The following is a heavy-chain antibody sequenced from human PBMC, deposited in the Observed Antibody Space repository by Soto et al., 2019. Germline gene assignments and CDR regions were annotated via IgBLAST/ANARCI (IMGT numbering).Heavy chain of an antibody. CDR2: ISSSGSTI. CDR1: GFTFSDYY. D-gene: IGHD3-3*01. J-gene: IGHJ6*02. V-gene: IGHV3-11*01. CDR3: ARGKDVLRFLEWLRDYYGMDV. Sequence: LRLSCAASGFTFSDYYMSWIRQAPGKGLEWVSYISSSGSTIYYADSVKGRFTISRDNAKNSLYLQMNSLRAEDTAVYYCARGKDVLRFLEWLRDYYGMDVWGQGTTVTV.